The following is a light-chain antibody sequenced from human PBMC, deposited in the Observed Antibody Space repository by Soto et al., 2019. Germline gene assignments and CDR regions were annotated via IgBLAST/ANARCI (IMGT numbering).Light chain of an antibody. CDR3: LLYDHLPPFI. V-gene: IGKV1-33*01. CDR2: DSF. J-gene: IGKJ4*01. Sequence: DIQMTQSPSSLYASVGDRVTITCQASQDSSDYLNWYRQKPGKAPKLMIYDSFNLEKGVPSRFSERVCGTDFALTISGPQAEDVATDDGLLYDHLPPFIFCGETKEEIK. CDR1: QDSSDY.